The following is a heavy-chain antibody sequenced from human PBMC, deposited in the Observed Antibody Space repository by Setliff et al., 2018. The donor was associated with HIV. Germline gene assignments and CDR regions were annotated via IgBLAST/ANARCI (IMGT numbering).Heavy chain of an antibody. CDR1: GDSIGAYH. J-gene: IGHJ4*02. D-gene: IGHD2-15*01. Sequence: PSETLSLTCSVSGDSIGAYHWSWNRQPPGRGLEWIGYIHSSGTTHYNTSLSSRVTISFDASKKYFSLKLPSLTAADTAMYYCATYSAGEGGRGHWGQGTLVTVS. V-gene: IGHV4-59*01. CDR2: IHSSGTT. CDR3: ATYSAGEGGRGH.